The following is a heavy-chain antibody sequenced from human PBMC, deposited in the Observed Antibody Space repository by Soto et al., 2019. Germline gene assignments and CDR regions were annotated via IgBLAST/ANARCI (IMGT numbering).Heavy chain of an antibody. CDR3: ARSAGGNFGIIIEGSNWFDP. CDR1: GDTFTSYY. V-gene: IGHV1-46*01. J-gene: IGHJ5*02. D-gene: IGHD3-3*02. CDR2: INHHRGST. Sequence: ASVKVSCKAPGDTFTSYYLNWVRQAPGQGVEWMGVINHHRGSTKYAQKFQGRITMTRDTSRSTVYMELSSLRSDDTAIYYCARSAGGNFGIIIEGSNWFDPWGQGTLVTVSS.